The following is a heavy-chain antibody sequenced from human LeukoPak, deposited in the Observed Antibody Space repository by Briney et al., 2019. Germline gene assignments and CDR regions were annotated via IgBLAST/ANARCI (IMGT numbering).Heavy chain of an antibody. D-gene: IGHD3-9*01. Sequence: GGSLRLSCVVSGFTFSSYWMHWVRQAPGKGLVWVSRINSDGSSIRYADSVKGLFTISRDNAKNTLYLQMNSLRAEDTAVYYCARVNDILTGYYLGGAFDPWGQGTLVTVSS. J-gene: IGHJ5*02. CDR3: ARVNDILTGYYLGGAFDP. CDR2: INSDGSSI. V-gene: IGHV3-74*01. CDR1: GFTFSSYW.